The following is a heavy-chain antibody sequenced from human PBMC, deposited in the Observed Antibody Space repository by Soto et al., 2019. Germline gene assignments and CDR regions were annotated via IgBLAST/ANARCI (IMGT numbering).Heavy chain of an antibody. CDR3: TTGSVEGV. CDR1: GLPSVKAG. V-gene: IGHV3-15*07. J-gene: IGHJ6*02. Sequence: EVQLVESGGGLVKPGGPLSPSCEPSGLPSVKAGLNWVRRAPGKGLEWVGRIKTNSEGGTTDYAAPVQGRFSLSRDDSRNTLSLQMNSLKTDDTAVYYCTTGSVEGVWGQGATVTVSS. CDR2: IKTNSEGGTT. D-gene: IGHD2-15*01.